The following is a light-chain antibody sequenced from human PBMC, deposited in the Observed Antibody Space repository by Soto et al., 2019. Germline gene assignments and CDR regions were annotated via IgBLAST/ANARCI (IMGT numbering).Light chain of an antibody. CDR1: QSVRGSY. CDR2: GAA. J-gene: IGKJ1*01. V-gene: IGKV3-20*01. CDR3: QQYGSSST. Sequence: PGERATLSCRASQSVRGSYLAWYQQKPGQAPRLLIFGAASRATGIPDRFSGRGSGTDFTLTISRLEPEEFAVYYWQQYGSSSTFGQGTKVEIK.